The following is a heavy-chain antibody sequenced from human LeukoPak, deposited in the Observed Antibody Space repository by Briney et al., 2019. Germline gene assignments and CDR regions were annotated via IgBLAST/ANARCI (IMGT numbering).Heavy chain of an antibody. CDR3: ARDGAFGYCSGGSCFRDAFDF. CDR1: GFTFSRYG. J-gene: IGHJ3*01. D-gene: IGHD2-15*01. Sequence: GGSLRLSCAASGFTFSRYGMHWARQAPGKGLEWVAIISYDGSNKYYADSVKGRFTISRDNSKNTLYLQMNSLSAEDTSVYYCARDGAFGYCSGGSCFRDAFDFWGQGTLVTVS. CDR2: ISYDGSNK. V-gene: IGHV3-30*03.